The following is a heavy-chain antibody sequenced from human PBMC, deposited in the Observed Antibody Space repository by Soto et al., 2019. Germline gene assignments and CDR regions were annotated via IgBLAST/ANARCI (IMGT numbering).Heavy chain of an antibody. Sequence: GGSLRLSCAASGFTVSSKYMSWVRQAPGKGLEWVAVISYDGSNKYYADSVKGRFTISRDNSKNTLYLQMNSLRAEDTAVYYCARDLVDTAMVTFSFSYWGQGTLVTVSS. D-gene: IGHD5-18*01. V-gene: IGHV3-30-3*01. CDR2: ISYDGSNK. CDR1: GFTVSSKY. CDR3: ARDLVDTAMVTFSFSY. J-gene: IGHJ4*02.